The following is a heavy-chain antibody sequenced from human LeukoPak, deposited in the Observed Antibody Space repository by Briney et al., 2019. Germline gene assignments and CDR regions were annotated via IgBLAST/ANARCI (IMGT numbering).Heavy chain of an antibody. D-gene: IGHD3-22*01. V-gene: IGHV3-21*01. CDR2: ISSSSSYI. J-gene: IGHJ4*02. Sequence: GGSLRLSCAASGFTFSTYAFNWVRQAPGKGPEWVSSISSSSSYISYADSVKGRFTISRDNAKNSLYLQMNSLRAEDTAVYYCASSDYYDSSGYYGGFDYWGQGTLVTVSS. CDR3: ASSDYYDSSGYYGGFDY. CDR1: GFTFSTYA.